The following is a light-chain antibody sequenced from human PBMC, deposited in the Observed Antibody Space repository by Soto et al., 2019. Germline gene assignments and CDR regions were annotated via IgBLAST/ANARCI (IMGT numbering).Light chain of an antibody. V-gene: IGLV2-23*01. CDR1: SSDVGSYNF. CDR3: CSYAGSSTYA. Sequence: QSVLTQPASVSGSPGQSITISCTGTSSDVGSYNFVSWYQQHPGKAPKLMIYEGTNRPSGVSNRFSGSKSGNTASLTISGLQAEDEADYYCCSYAGSSTYAFGTGTKVTVL. J-gene: IGLJ1*01. CDR2: EGT.